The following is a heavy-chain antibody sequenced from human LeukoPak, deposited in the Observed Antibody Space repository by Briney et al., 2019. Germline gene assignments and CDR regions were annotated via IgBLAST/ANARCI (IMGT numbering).Heavy chain of an antibody. J-gene: IGHJ4*02. D-gene: IGHD3-3*01. CDR1: GDSISSYY. V-gene: IGHV4-59*01. CDR3: SGVIITPYYFDY. Sequence: SETLSLTCTVSGDSISSYYWSWIRQPPGKGLEWIGYVYYSGSTNYNPSLKSRVTISVDTSKNQLSLKLSSGTAADTAVYYCSGVIITPYYFDYWGQGILVTVSS. CDR2: VYYSGST.